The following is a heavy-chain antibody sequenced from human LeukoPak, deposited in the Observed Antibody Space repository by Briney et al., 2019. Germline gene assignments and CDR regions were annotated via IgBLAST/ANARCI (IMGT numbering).Heavy chain of an antibody. CDR2: INHSGRT. CDR1: GGSFSGDY. D-gene: IGHD2-8*01. V-gene: IGHV4-34*01. CDR3: ARVHGYCTNGVCYSYYYYYYMDV. Sequence: SETLSLTCAVYGGSFSGDYWSWIRQPPGKGLEWIGEINHSGRTNYKPSLKSRVTISVDTSKNQFSLKLSSVTAADTAVYYCARVHGYCTNGVCYSYYYYYYMDVWGKGTTVTVSS. J-gene: IGHJ6*03.